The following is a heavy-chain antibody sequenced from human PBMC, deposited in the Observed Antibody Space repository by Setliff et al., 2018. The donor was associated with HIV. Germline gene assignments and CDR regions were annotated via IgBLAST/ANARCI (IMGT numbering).Heavy chain of an antibody. CDR3: ARSVIGYYYYGMDV. J-gene: IGHJ6*02. D-gene: IGHD3-10*01. Sequence: SVKVSCKASGGTSNKYAISWVRQAPGQGPEWMGGIIPMYGVTNYAQKFQGRVTITTDESTSTAYMELNSLRAEDTAVYYCARSVIGYYYYGMDVWGQGTLVTVSS. CDR1: GGTSNKYA. CDR2: IIPMYGVT. V-gene: IGHV1-69*05.